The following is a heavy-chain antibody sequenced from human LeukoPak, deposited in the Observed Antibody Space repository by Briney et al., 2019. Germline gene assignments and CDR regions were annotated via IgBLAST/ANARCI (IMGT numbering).Heavy chain of an antibody. CDR3: AKVSRHYDFWSGLNFDY. D-gene: IGHD3-3*01. Sequence: GGSLRLSCAASGFTFSSYAMHWVRQAPGKGLEYVSAISSNGGSTYYANSVKGRFTISRDNSKNTLYLQMNSLRAEDTAVYYCAKVSRHYDFWSGLNFDYWGQGTLVTVSS. CDR1: GFTFSSYA. V-gene: IGHV3-64*01. J-gene: IGHJ4*02. CDR2: ISSNGGST.